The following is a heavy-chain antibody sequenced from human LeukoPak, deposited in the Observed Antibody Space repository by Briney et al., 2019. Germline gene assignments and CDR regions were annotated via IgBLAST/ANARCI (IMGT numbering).Heavy chain of an antibody. CDR3: ARGVGEEYYYYMDV. V-gene: IGHV4-59*01. Sequence: VSGXSISXXXWSWXXXXPGXXXXXXGYIYYSGSTNYNPSLKSRVTISVDTSKNQFSLKLSSVTAADTAVYYCARGVGEEYYYYMDVWGKGTTVTVSS. J-gene: IGHJ6*03. D-gene: IGHD3-10*01. CDR1: GXSISXXX. CDR2: IYYSGST.